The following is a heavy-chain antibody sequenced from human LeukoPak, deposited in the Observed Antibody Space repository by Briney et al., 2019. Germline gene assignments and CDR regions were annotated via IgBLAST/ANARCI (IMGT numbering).Heavy chain of an antibody. CDR3: ARDLGYNYGYVGAFDI. V-gene: IGHV3-30*03. Sequence: GKSLRLSCAASRFTFSDYGMHWVRQPPGKGLEWVAVISYDGSNEYYADSVKGRFTISRDNSKNTLYLQMNTLRAEDTAVYYCARDLGYNYGYVGAFDIWGQGTLVTVSS. CDR1: RFTFSDYG. CDR2: ISYDGSNE. J-gene: IGHJ3*02. D-gene: IGHD5-18*01.